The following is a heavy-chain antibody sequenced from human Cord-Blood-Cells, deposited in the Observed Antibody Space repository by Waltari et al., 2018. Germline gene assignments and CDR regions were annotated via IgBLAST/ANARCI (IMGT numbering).Heavy chain of an antibody. CDR3: ARVRPKPGGPYAFDI. CDR2: RDPNSGNT. Sequence: QVQLVQSGAEVKKPGASVKVSCKASGYTFTSYDINWVRQATGQGLEWMGWRDPNSGNTGYAQKFQGRVTITRNTSISTAYMELSSLRSEDTAVYYCARVRPKPGGPYAFDIWGQGTMVTVSS. CDR1: GYTFTSYD. V-gene: IGHV1-8*03. J-gene: IGHJ3*02. D-gene: IGHD3-16*01.